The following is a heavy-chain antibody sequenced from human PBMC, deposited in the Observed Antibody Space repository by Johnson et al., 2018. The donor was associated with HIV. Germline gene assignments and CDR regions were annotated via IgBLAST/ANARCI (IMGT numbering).Heavy chain of an antibody. Sequence: QVQLVESGGGVVQPGRSLRLSCAASGYTFSSYGMHWVRQAPGKELEWVAVTLYDGSNQYYADSVKGLFSISRDNSKNTLYLKMNSLRAEDTAVYYCARPSSGWYFDAFDIWGQGTMVTVSS. CDR2: TLYDGSNQ. CDR1: GYTFSSYG. D-gene: IGHD6-19*01. V-gene: IGHV3-33*01. CDR3: ARPSSGWYFDAFDI. J-gene: IGHJ3*02.